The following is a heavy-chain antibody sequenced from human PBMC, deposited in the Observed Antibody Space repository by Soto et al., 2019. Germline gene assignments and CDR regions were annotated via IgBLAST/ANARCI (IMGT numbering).Heavy chain of an antibody. V-gene: IGHV3-30*18. Sequence: GGSLRLSCAASGFTFSSYGMHWVRQAPGKGLEWVAVISYDGSNKYYADSVKGRFTISRDNSKNTLYLQMNSLRAEDTAVYYCAKDWEFGELLLSYYFDYWGQGTLVTVSS. D-gene: IGHD3-10*01. CDR1: GFTFSSYG. CDR2: ISYDGSNK. CDR3: AKDWEFGELLLSYYFDY. J-gene: IGHJ4*02.